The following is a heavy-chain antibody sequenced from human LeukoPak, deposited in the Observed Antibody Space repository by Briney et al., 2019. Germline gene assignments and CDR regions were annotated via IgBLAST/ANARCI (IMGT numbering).Heavy chain of an antibody. CDR3: ARGGRNWGIYYFDY. J-gene: IGHJ4*02. CDR2: INWNGGST. Sequence: GGSLRLSCAASGFTFDDCGMSWVRQAPGEGLEWVSGINWNGGSTGYADSVKGRFTISRDNAKNSLYLQMNSLRAEDTALYYCARGGRNWGIYYFDYWGQGTLVTVSS. CDR1: GFTFDDCG. V-gene: IGHV3-20*04. D-gene: IGHD7-27*01.